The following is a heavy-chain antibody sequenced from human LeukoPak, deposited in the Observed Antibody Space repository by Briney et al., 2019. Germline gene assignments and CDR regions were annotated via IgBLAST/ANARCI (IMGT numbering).Heavy chain of an antibody. D-gene: IGHD3-16*01. J-gene: IGHJ4*02. CDR2: IYTAGST. CDR1: GFTFSSYS. CDR3: ARGWGFLGYFDY. Sequence: PGGSLRLSCAASGFTFSSYSMNWVRQAPGKGLEWVSVIYTAGSTYYADSVKGRFTISRDNSKNTLYLQMNSLRGEDTAVYYCARGWGFLGYFDYWGQGTLVTVSS. V-gene: IGHV3-53*01.